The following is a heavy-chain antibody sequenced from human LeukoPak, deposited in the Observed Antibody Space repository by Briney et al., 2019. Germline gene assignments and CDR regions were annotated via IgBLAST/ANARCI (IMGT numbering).Heavy chain of an antibody. Sequence: PSETLSLTCAVYGGFFSGYYWSWIRQPPGKGLEWIGEINHSGSTNYNPSLKSRVTISVDTSKNQFSLKLSSVTAADTAVYYCARGRRNYYGSYCFDYWGQGTLVTVSS. J-gene: IGHJ4*02. V-gene: IGHV4-34*01. CDR3: ARGRRNYYGSYCFDY. CDR2: INHSGST. CDR1: GGFFSGYY. D-gene: IGHD3-10*01.